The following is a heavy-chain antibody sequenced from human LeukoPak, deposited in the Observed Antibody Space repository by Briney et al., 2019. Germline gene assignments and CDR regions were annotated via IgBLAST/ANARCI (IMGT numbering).Heavy chain of an antibody. CDR2: ITVSGGST. Sequence: GRSLRLSCAASAFTFSTYPMSWVRQAPGKGLEWVSAITVSGGSTYYADSVKGRFTISRDNSKNTLYLQMHSLRAEDTAVYYCARTSVTTGHFYLDSWGRGTLVTVSS. D-gene: IGHD4-17*01. CDR1: AFTFSTYP. J-gene: IGHJ4*02. V-gene: IGHV3-23*01. CDR3: ARTSVTTGHFYLDS.